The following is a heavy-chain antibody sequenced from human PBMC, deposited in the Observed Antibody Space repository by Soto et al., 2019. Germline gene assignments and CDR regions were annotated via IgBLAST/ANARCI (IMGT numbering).Heavy chain of an antibody. CDR3: ARDSPPPRE. CDR1: GYTFTSYG. CDR2: ISAYNGNT. Sequence: QVQLVQSGAEVKKPGASVKVSCKASGYTFTSYGISWVRQAPGQGLEWMGWISAYNGNTNYAQKLQGRVTMTTDTTTSTAYMELESLGSDDQAGDFRARDSPPPREWGQGTLVTVSS. J-gene: IGHJ4*02. V-gene: IGHV1-18*01.